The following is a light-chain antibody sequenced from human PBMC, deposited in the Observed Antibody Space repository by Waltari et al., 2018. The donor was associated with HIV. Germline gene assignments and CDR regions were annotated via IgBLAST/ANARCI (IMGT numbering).Light chain of an antibody. Sequence: QSVLTQPPSASGTPGQRVTISCSGSSSNIGSNTVNWYQQLPETAPRLLILSNNRRPSGVPDRVAGSKSGTSASLAISGLQSEDEADYYCAAWDDSLNVHVVFGGGTKLTVL. V-gene: IGLV1-44*01. CDR3: AAWDDSLNVHVV. J-gene: IGLJ2*01. CDR1: SSNIGSNT. CDR2: SNN.